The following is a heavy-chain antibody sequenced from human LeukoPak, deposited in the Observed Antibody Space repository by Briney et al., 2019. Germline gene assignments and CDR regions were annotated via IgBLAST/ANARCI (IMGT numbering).Heavy chain of an antibody. D-gene: IGHD4-17*01. V-gene: IGHV4-59*12. J-gene: IGHJ4*02. Sequence: PSETLSLTCTVSGGSISSYYWSWIRQPPGKGLEWIGYIYYSGSTNYNPSLKSRVTIPVDTSKNQFSLKLSSVTAADTAVYYCARGLGIRLGYGAYYFDYWGQGTLVTVSS. CDR1: GGSISSYY. CDR2: IYYSGST. CDR3: ARGLGIRLGYGAYYFDY.